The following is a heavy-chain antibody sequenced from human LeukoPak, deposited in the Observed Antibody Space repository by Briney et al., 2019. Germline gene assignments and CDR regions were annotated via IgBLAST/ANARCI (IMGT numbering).Heavy chain of an antibody. D-gene: IGHD3-22*01. J-gene: IGHJ4*02. V-gene: IGHV1-69*05. CDR3: ARAPYYYDSSGYNRDY. CDR1: GGTFSSYA. CDR2: IIPIFGTA. Sequence: SVKVSCKASGGTFSSYAISWVRQAPGQGLEWMGGIIPIFGTANYAQKFQGRVTITTDESTSTAYMELSSLRSEDTAVYYCARAPYYYDSSGYNRDYWGQGTLVTVSS.